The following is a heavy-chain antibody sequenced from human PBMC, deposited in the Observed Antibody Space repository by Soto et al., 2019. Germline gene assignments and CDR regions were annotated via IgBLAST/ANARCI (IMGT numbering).Heavy chain of an antibody. J-gene: IGHJ4*02. CDR2: INHSGST. CDR3: ARAANSSGWPDNHFDY. Sequence: PSETLSLTCAVYGGSFSGYYWSWIRQPPGKGLEWIGEINHSGSTNYNPSLKSRVTISVDTSKNQFSLKLSSVTAADTAVYYCARAANSSGWPDNHFDYWGQGTLVTGSS. V-gene: IGHV4-34*01. CDR1: GGSFSGYY. D-gene: IGHD6-19*01.